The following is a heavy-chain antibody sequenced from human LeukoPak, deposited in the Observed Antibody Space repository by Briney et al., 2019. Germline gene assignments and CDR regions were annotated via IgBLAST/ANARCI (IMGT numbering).Heavy chain of an antibody. CDR1: GGSISSYY. V-gene: IGHV4-59*12. CDR3: ARDKGNPPRDAFDI. Sequence: SETLSLTCTVSGGSISSYYWSWIRQPPGKGLEWIGYIYYSGSTNYNPSLKSRVTISVDTSKDQFSLKLSSVTAADTAVYYCARDKGNPPRDAFDIWGQGTMVTVSS. J-gene: IGHJ3*02. CDR2: IYYSGST. D-gene: IGHD4-23*01.